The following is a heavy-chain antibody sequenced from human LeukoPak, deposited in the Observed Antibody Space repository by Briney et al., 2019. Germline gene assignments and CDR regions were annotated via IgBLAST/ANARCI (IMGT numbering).Heavy chain of an antibody. V-gene: IGHV3-21*01. J-gene: IGHJ4*02. CDR3: ARDRPFYYDSSGYWDY. D-gene: IGHD3-22*01. CDR2: ISSSSSYI. CDR1: GFTFSSYS. Sequence: GGSLKLSCAASGFTFSSYSMNWVRQAPGKGLEWVSSISSSSSYIYYADSVKGRFTISRDNAKNSLYLQMNSLRAEDTAVYYCARDRPFYYDSSGYWDYWGQGTLVTVSS.